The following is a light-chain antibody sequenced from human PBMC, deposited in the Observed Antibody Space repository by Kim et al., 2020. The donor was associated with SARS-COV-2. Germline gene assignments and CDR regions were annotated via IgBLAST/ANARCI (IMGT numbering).Light chain of an antibody. CDR1: QDIADY. V-gene: IGKV1-33*01. J-gene: IGKJ2*03. Sequence: DIQMTQSPSSLYASVGDRVTITCQASQDIADYLNWYQQKAGKAPKLLIYDASNLQTGVPSRFTGSKSGTTFTFTISSLQPEDIATYYCQQYDKPYSFGQGTKLEI. CDR2: DAS. CDR3: QQYDKPYS.